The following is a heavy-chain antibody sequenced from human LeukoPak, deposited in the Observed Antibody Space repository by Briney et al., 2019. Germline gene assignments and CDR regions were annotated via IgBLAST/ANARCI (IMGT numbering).Heavy chain of an antibody. CDR2: ISGSGGNT. Sequence: GGSLRLSCAASGFTFSSYAMNWVRQAPGKGLEWVSAISGSGGNTYYADSVKGRSTISRDNSKNTVYLQMNSLRAEDTGVYYCAKDPTSSSWTGYFDYGGQGTLVTVSS. V-gene: IGHV3-23*01. D-gene: IGHD6-13*01. J-gene: IGHJ4*02. CDR1: GFTFSSYA. CDR3: AKDPTSSSWTGYFDY.